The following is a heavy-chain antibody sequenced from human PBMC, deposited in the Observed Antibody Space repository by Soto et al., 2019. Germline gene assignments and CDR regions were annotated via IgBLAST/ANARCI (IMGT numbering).Heavy chain of an antibody. Sequence: LRLSWAASGFTFSSYGMHWVRQAPGKGLACVAVISYGGSNKYYADSVKGRFTISRDHSQNPLYLQMNRLRAEDTAVYYCAKEVVPAAIYYYGMDVWGQGPTVTVSS. D-gene: IGHD2-2*01. CDR1: GFTFSSYG. CDR3: AKEVVPAAIYYYGMDV. V-gene: IGHV3-30*18. CDR2: ISYGGSNK. J-gene: IGHJ6*02.